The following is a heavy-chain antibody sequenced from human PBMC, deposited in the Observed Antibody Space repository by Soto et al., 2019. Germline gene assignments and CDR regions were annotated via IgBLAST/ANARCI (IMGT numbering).Heavy chain of an antibody. CDR3: ARDNGDYMNFDY. CDR2: IYHSGST. D-gene: IGHD4-17*01. J-gene: IGHJ4*02. V-gene: IGHV4-30-2*01. Sequence: SETLSLTCAVSGGSISSGGYSWSWIRQPPGKGLEWIGYIYHSGSTYYNPSLKSRVTISVDRSKNQFSLKLSSVTAADTAVYYCARDNGDYMNFDYWGQGTLVTVSS. CDR1: GGSISSGGYS.